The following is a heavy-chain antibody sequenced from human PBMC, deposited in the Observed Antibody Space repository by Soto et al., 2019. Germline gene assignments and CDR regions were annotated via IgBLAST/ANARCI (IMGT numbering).Heavy chain of an antibody. Sequence: GGSLRLSCAASGFTVSSNYMSWVRQAPGKGLEWVSVIYSGGSTYYADSVKGRFTISRHNSKNTLYLQMNSLRAEDTAVYCCARVSDPYYFDYWGQGTLVTVSS. CDR1: GFTVSSNY. CDR3: ARVSDPYYFDY. V-gene: IGHV3-53*04. CDR2: IYSGGST. J-gene: IGHJ4*02.